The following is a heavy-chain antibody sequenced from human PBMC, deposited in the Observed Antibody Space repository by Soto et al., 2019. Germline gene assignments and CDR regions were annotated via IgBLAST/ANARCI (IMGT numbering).Heavy chain of an antibody. Sequence: GGSLRLSCAASGFPFNNYAMHWVRQAPGKGLEWVAVIWHDGSNEHYADSVKGRFRIARDNSNNTLYLQMNSLIGEDTALYYCARDDVSMVTTFLDYWGLGTLVTVSS. CDR2: IWHDGSNE. CDR1: GFPFNNYA. J-gene: IGHJ4*02. CDR3: ARDDVSMVTTFLDY. D-gene: IGHD2-21*02. V-gene: IGHV3-33*01.